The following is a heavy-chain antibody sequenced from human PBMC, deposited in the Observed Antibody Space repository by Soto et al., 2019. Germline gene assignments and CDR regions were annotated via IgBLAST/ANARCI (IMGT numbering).Heavy chain of an antibody. CDR3: ARGVASGSYNQYNWFDP. J-gene: IGHJ5*02. CDR1: GYTFTNYG. CDR2: ISAYNGNT. D-gene: IGHD3-10*01. V-gene: IGHV1-18*01. Sequence: QVQLVQSGAEVKKPGASVKVSCKASGYTFTNYGISWVRQAPGQGLEWMGWISAYNGNTKYAQKLQGRVTMTTDTSTSTAYMELRSLRSDDTAVYYCARGVASGSYNQYNWFDPWGQGTLVTVST.